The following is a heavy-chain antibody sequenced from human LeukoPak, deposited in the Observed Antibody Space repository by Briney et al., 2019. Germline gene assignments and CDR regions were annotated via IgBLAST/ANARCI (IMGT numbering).Heavy chain of an antibody. V-gene: IGHV3-23*01. D-gene: IGHD1-1*01. Sequence: GGSLRLSCAASGFTFSSYAMSWVRQAPGRGLEWVSAFGGGSSSTYYADSVRGRFTISRDNSKNTVYLQMDSLRAEGTAVYYCAKENPLQNWNYDYWGQGTLVTVSS. CDR2: FGGGSSST. J-gene: IGHJ4*02. CDR3: AKENPLQNWNYDY. CDR1: GFTFSSYA.